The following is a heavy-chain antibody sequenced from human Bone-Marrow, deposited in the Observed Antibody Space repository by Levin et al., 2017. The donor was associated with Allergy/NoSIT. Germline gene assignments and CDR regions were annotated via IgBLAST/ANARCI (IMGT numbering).Heavy chain of an antibody. Sequence: GESLKISCTATGFPFRMYSMNWVRQAPGGGLEWVSSISDRSDYIYYGDSVKGRFTISRDNAKNSLYLQMDSQRVEDTAVYYCARDHTIYGVVTGLDYWGQGTLVTVSS. J-gene: IGHJ4*02. D-gene: IGHD3-3*01. CDR1: GFPFRMYS. CDR2: ISDRSDYI. V-gene: IGHV3-21*01. CDR3: ARDHTIYGVVTGLDY.